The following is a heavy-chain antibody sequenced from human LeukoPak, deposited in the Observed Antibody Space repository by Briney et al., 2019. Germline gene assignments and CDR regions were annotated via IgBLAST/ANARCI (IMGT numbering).Heavy chain of an antibody. D-gene: IGHD3-10*01. Sequence: GASVKVSCKASGYTFTGYYMHWVRQAPGQGLEWMGWINPNSGGTNYAQKLQGRVTMTTDTSTSTAYMELRSLRSDDTAVYYCARSPGYGSGSYGYYYYYMDVWGKGTTVTVSS. V-gene: IGHV1-2*02. J-gene: IGHJ6*03. CDR3: ARSPGYGSGSYGYYYYYMDV. CDR1: GYTFTGYY. CDR2: INPNSGGT.